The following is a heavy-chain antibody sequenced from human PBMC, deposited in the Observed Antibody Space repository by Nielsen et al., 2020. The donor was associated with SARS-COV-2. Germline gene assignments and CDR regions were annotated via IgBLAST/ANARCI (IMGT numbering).Heavy chain of an antibody. J-gene: IGHJ4*02. V-gene: IGHV3-9*01. D-gene: IGHD5-12*01. CDR3: AKVSGYDPDY. Sequence: SLKISCAASGFTFDDYAMHWVRQAPGKGLEWVSGISWNSGSIGYADSVKGRLTISRDNAKNSLYLQMNSLRAEDTALYYCAKVSGYDPDYWGQGTLVTVSS. CDR1: GFTFDDYA. CDR2: ISWNSGSI.